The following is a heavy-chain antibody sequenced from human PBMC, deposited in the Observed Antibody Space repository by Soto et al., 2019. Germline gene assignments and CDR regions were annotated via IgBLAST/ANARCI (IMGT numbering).Heavy chain of an antibody. CDR2: ISPMFGAA. Sequence: QVQLVQSGAEMKKPGSSVKFSCQSSGGTFNTYAMNWVRQAPGQGPEWMGDISPMFGAANYAPKFQGRVTITADESKGTSYMQLSSLTSEYTALNFCAGAVQVHPPAFVYWGQGTLVTVSS. CDR3: AGAVQVHPPAFVY. V-gene: IGHV1-69*19. CDR1: GGTFNTYA. J-gene: IGHJ4*02. D-gene: IGHD3-10*01.